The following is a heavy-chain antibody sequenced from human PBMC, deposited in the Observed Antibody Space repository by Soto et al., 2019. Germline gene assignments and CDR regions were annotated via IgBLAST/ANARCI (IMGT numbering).Heavy chain of an antibody. CDR1: GFTFSNAW. V-gene: IGHV3-15*07. CDR2: IKSKTDGGTT. Sequence: PGGSLRLSCXASGFTFSNAWINWVRQAPGKGLEWVGRIKSKTDGGTTDYAEPVKGRFAISRDDSNNMVYLQMNSLKIEDTAVYYCTTDSYSTIIIVRFDYWGQGTLVTVSS. J-gene: IGHJ4*01. CDR3: TTDSYSTIIIVRFDY. D-gene: IGHD3-22*01.